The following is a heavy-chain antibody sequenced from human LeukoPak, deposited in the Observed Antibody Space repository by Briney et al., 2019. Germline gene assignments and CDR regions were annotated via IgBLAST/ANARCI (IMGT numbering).Heavy chain of an antibody. J-gene: IGHJ4*02. CDR2: IYYSGST. CDR3: ARGGWWLRLFDY. D-gene: IGHD5-12*01. CDR1: GGSISSYY. V-gene: IGHV4-59*12. Sequence: SETLSLTCTVSGGSISSYYWSWIRQPPGKGLEWIGSIYYSGSTYYNPSLKSRVTISVDTSKNQFSLKLSSVTAADTAVYYCARGGWWLRLFDYWGQGTLVTVSS.